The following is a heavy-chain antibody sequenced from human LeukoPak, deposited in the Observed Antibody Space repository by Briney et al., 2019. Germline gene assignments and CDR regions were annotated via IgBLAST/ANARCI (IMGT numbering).Heavy chain of an antibody. CDR1: GGSIGSGTYY. Sequence: SQTLSLTCTVSGGSIGSGTYYWNWIRQPAGKGLEWIGRVGRMYNRESTNYNPSLKSPVTISLDTSKNQFSLQLNSVTPEDTAVYYCAREYLSDVPATSDFDYWGQGTLVTVSS. J-gene: IGHJ4*02. V-gene: IGHV4-61*02. CDR3: AREYLSDVPATSDFDY. D-gene: IGHD2-2*01. CDR2: VGRMYNREST.